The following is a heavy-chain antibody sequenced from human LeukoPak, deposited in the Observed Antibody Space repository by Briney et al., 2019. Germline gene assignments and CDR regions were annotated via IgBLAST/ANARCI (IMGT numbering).Heavy chain of an antibody. D-gene: IGHD3-22*01. J-gene: IGHJ4*02. CDR1: GGSISSYY. V-gene: IGHV4-59*01. CDR3: ARDRSDSSGYYYYFDY. CDR2: IYYSGST. Sequence: SETLSLTCTVSGGSISSYYWSWIRQPPGKGLEWIGYIYYSGSTNYNPSLKSRVTISVDTSKNQFSLKLSSVTAADTAVYYCARDRSDSSGYYYYFDYWGQGALVTVSS.